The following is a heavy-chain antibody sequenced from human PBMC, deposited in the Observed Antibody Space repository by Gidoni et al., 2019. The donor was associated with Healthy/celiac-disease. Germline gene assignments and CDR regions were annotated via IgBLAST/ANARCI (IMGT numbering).Heavy chain of an antibody. CDR1: GFTFSDYY. J-gene: IGHJ6*02. D-gene: IGHD5-18*01. CDR3: ASVSDTAMVYYYYYGMDV. Sequence: QVQLVESGGGLVKPGGSLRRSCAASGFTFSDYYMSWIRQAPGKGLEWVSYISSSGSTIYYADSVKGRFTISRDNAKNSLYLQMNSLRAEDTAVYYCASVSDTAMVYYYYYGMDVWGQGTTVTVSS. CDR2: ISSSGSTI. V-gene: IGHV3-11*01.